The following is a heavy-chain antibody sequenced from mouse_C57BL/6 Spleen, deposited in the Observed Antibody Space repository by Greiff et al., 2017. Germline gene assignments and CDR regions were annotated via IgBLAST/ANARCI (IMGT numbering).Heavy chain of an antibody. J-gene: IGHJ4*01. V-gene: IGHV3-6*01. CDR1: GYSITSGYY. CDR3: ARNWDRVYAMDY. Sequence: EVKLMESGPGLVKPSQSLSLTCSVTGYSITSGYYWNWIRQFPGNKLEWMGYISYDGSNNYNPSLKNRISITRDTSKNQFFLKLNSVTTEDTATYYCARNWDRVYAMDYWGQGTSVTVSS. CDR2: ISYDGSN. D-gene: IGHD4-1*01.